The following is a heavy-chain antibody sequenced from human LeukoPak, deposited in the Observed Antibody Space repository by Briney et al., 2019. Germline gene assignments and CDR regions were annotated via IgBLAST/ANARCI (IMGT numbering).Heavy chain of an antibody. V-gene: IGHV1-2*02. CDR1: GYTFTGYY. D-gene: IGHD2-2*01. J-gene: IGHJ6*02. CDR3: ARDHCSANSCYEDYYNGVDV. Sequence: ASVRVSCKASGYTFTGYYLQWVRQAPGQGLERMGWINPNSGGTEYAQRFQGRVTMTRDKSISTAYMELSSLRSDDTAIYYCARDHCSANSCYEDYYNGVDVWGQGTTVTVSS. CDR2: INPNSGGT.